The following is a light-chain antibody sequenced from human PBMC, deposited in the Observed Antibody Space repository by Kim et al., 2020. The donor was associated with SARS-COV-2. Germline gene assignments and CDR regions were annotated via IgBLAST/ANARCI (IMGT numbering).Light chain of an antibody. V-gene: IGLV2-11*01. Sequence: PGQSVTISLTGTSSAVGGYVYVSWYQQHPRKSPNLLIYGVTRRPSGVPDRFSGSKSGNTASLTISGLQADDEADYYCCSFAGTPWVFGGGTKLTVL. CDR2: GVT. CDR3: CSFAGTPWV. CDR1: SSAVGGYVY. J-gene: IGLJ3*02.